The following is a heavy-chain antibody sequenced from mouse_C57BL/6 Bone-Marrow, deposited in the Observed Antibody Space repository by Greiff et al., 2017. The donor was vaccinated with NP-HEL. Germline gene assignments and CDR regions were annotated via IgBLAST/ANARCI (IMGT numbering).Heavy chain of an antibody. J-gene: IGHJ3*01. CDR3: ARRDDGSSYVETWFAY. V-gene: IGHV1-59*01. CDR1: GYTFTSYW. Sequence: QVQLQQPGAELVRPGTSVKLSCKASGYTFTSYWMHWVKQRPGQGLEWIGVIDPSDSYTNYNQKFKGKATLTVDTSSNTAYMQLSSLTSEDSAVYYCARRDDGSSYVETWFAYWGQGTLVTVSA. D-gene: IGHD1-1*01. CDR2: IDPSDSYT.